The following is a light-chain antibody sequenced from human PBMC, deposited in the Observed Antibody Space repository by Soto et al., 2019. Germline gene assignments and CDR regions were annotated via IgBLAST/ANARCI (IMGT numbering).Light chain of an antibody. J-gene: IGKJ2*01. CDR2: GAS. CDR3: QQYNNWPYT. Sequence: EVVMTQSPATLSVSPGERATLSCRASQSVSSNLAWYQQKPGQAPRLLIYGASTRATGIPARFSGSGSGTEFTLTISILQSEDFAVYYCQQYNNWPYTFGQGTELEIK. V-gene: IGKV3-15*01. CDR1: QSVSSN.